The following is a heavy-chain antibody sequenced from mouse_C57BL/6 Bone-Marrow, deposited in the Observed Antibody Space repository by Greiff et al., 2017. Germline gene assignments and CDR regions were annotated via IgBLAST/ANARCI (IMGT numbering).Heavy chain of an antibody. V-gene: IGHV14-4*01. D-gene: IGHD1-1*01. CDR3: TTGITTVVAGGGYWYFDV. CDR1: GFNIQDDY. J-gene: IGHJ1*03. CDR2: IDPENGDT. Sequence: EVQLQQSGAELVRPGASVTLSCTASGFNIQDDYMHWVKQRPEQGLEWLGWIDPENGDTEYASKFQGKATITADTSSNTAYLQLSSLTSADTAVYYCTTGITTVVAGGGYWYFDVWGTGTTVTVSS.